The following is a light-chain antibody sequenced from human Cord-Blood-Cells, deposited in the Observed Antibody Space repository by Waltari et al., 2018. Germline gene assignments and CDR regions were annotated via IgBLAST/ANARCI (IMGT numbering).Light chain of an antibody. CDR3: QSYDSSLSGYV. CDR2: GNS. V-gene: IGLV1-40*01. CDR1: SSNIWAGYD. J-gene: IGLJ1*01. Sequence: QSVLTQPPSVSGAPGQRVTISCTGSSSNIWAGYDVHWYQQLPGTAPKLLTYGNSNRPSGVPDRFSVSKYGTSASLAITGLQAEDEADYYCQSYDSSLSGYVFGTGTKVTVL.